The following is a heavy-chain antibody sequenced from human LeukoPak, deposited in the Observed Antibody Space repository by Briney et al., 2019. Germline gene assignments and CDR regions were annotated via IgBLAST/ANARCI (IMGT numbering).Heavy chain of an antibody. CDR2: IYYSGST. Sequence: SETLSLTCTVSGGSISSYYWSWIRQPPGKGLEWIGYIYYSGSTNYNPSLRSRVTISVDTSKNQFSLKLSFVTAADTAVYHCARQPLRIAVAGTGFDYWGQGTLVTVSS. J-gene: IGHJ4*02. CDR3: ARQPLRIAVAGTGFDY. V-gene: IGHV4-59*08. D-gene: IGHD6-19*01. CDR1: GGSISSYY.